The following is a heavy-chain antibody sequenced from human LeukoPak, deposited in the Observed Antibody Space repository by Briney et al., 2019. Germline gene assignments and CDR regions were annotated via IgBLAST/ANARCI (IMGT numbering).Heavy chain of an antibody. D-gene: IGHD6-13*01. CDR1: GFTFSSYS. V-gene: IGHV3-21*01. CDR3: ARAPGSSWSHYFDY. CDR2: ISSSSSYI. Sequence: AGGSLRLSCAASGFTFSSYSMNWVRQAPGKGLEWVSSISSSSSYIYYADSVKGRFTISRDNAKNSLYLQMNSLRAEDTAVYYCARAPGSSWSHYFDYWGQGTLVTVSS. J-gene: IGHJ4*02.